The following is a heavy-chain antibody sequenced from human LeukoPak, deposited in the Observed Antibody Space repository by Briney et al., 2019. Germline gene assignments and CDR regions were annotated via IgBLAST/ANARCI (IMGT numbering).Heavy chain of an antibody. CDR1: GGSISSGGYY. Sequence: SETLSLTCTVSGGSISSGGYYWSWIRQPPGKGLEWIGYIYHSGSTYYNPSLKSRVTISVDRSKNQFSLKLSSVTAADTAVYYCARDRSPRDYDFWSGYSQGWFDPWGQGTLVTVSS. CDR2: IYHSGST. J-gene: IGHJ5*02. CDR3: ARDRSPRDYDFWSGYSQGWFDP. V-gene: IGHV4-30-2*01. D-gene: IGHD3-3*01.